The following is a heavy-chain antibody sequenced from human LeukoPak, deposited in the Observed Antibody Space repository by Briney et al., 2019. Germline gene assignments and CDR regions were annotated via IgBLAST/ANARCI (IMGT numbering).Heavy chain of an antibody. Sequence: PGGSLRLSCSASGFPFSSYAMHWVRQAPGEGLVYVSAIIDSGGSTYYADSVKGRFTISRDNYKNTLYLQMSSLRTEDTAVYYCVKDGRYCSGGSCFWGQGTLVTVSS. CDR3: VKDGRYCSGGSCF. J-gene: IGHJ4*02. D-gene: IGHD2-15*01. CDR1: GFPFSSYA. CDR2: IIDSGGST. V-gene: IGHV3-64D*09.